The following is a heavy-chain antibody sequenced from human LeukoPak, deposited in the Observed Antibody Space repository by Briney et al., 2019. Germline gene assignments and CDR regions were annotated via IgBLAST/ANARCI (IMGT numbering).Heavy chain of an antibody. J-gene: IGHJ5*02. CDR1: GFTFSSYA. CDR2: ISGSGGST. D-gene: IGHD5-18*01. V-gene: IGHV3-23*01. Sequence: PGGSLRLSCAASGFTFSSYAMSWVRQAPGKGLEWVSAISGSGGSTYYADSVKGRFTISRGNSKNTLYLQMNSLRAEDTAVYYCAKHLGYSYGSGWFDPWGQGTLVTVSS. CDR3: AKHLGYSYGSGWFDP.